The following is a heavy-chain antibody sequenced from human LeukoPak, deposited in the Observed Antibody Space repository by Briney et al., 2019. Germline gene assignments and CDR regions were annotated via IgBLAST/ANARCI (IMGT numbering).Heavy chain of an antibody. CDR2: INHSGST. Sequence: PSETLSLTCAVYGGSFSGYYWSWIRQPPGKGLEWIGEINHSGSTNYNPSLKSRVTISVDTSKNQFSLKLSSVTAADTAVYYCARLIIVPAAARSEFDYWGQGTLVTVSS. CDR1: GGSFSGYY. CDR3: ARLIIVPAAARSEFDY. J-gene: IGHJ4*02. V-gene: IGHV4-34*01. D-gene: IGHD2-2*01.